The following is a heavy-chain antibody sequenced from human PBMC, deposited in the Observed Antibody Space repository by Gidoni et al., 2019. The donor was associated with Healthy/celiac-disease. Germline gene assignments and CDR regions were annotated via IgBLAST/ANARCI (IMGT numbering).Heavy chain of an antibody. J-gene: IGHJ6*02. CDR2: ISWNSGSI. D-gene: IGHD3-3*01. V-gene: IGHV3-9*01. Sequence: EVQLVESGGGLVQPGRSLRLSCAASGFTFDDYAMHWVRQAPGKGLEWVSGISWNSGSIGYADSVKGRFTISRDNAKNSLYLQMNSLRAEDTALYYCARGISLEWLPQSRKYYYYYYGMDVWGQGTTVTVSS. CDR1: GFTFDDYA. CDR3: ARGISLEWLPQSRKYYYYYYGMDV.